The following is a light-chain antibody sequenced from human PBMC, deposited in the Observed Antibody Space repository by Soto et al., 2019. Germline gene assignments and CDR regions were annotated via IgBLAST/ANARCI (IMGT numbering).Light chain of an antibody. V-gene: IGKV1-39*01. J-gene: IGKJ1*01. Sequence: DIQMTQSPSSLSASVGGRVSITCRASQSINSYLNWYQQRPGEAPQFLIYATSSLQSGVPSRFSGSGSGTDFTLTISSLQPEDSASYYCQQSYETPWTFGQGTKVDIK. CDR2: ATS. CDR1: QSINSY. CDR3: QQSYETPWT.